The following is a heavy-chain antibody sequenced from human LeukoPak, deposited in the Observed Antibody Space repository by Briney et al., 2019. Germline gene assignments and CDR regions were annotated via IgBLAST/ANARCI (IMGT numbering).Heavy chain of an antibody. V-gene: IGHV3-74*01. CDR2: INSDGSST. CDR3: ARDLGPTHY. CDR1: GFTFSDYW. Sequence: PGGSLRLSCAASGFTFSDYWMHWVRQAPGKGLVCVSRINSDGSSTSYADSVKGRFTIYRDNAKNTLYLQMNSLRAEDTAVYYCARDLGPTHYWGQGTLVTVSS. J-gene: IGHJ4*02. D-gene: IGHD7-27*01.